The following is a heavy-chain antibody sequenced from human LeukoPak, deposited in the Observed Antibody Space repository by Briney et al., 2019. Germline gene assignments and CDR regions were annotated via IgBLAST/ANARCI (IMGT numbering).Heavy chain of an antibody. D-gene: IGHD6-19*01. Sequence: SQTLSLTCAVSGGSISSGGYSWSWIRQPPGKGLEWIGYIYHSGSTYYNPSLKSRVTISVDRSKNQFSLKLSSVTAADTAVYYCARAKQWLVLIWGQGTLVTVS. CDR3: ARAKQWLVLI. J-gene: IGHJ4*02. V-gene: IGHV4-30-2*01. CDR2: IYHSGST. CDR1: GGSISSGGYS.